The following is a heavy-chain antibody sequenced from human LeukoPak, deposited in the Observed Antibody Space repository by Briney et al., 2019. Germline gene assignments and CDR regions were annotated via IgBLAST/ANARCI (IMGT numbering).Heavy chain of an antibody. V-gene: IGHV3-30*18. J-gene: IGHJ4*02. Sequence: QPGRSLRLSCAASGFTFSSYGMHWVRQAPGKGLEWVAVISYDGSNKYYADSVKGRFTISRDNSKNTLYLQMNSLRAEDTAVYYCAKDQIFGYSSSPCDYWGQGTLVTVSS. CDR1: GFTFSSYG. D-gene: IGHD6-6*01. CDR2: ISYDGSNK. CDR3: AKDQIFGYSSSPCDY.